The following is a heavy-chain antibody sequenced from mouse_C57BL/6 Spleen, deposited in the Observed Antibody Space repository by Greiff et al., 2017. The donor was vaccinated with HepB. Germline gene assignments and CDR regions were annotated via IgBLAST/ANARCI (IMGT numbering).Heavy chain of an antibody. V-gene: IGHV2-2*01. D-gene: IGHD1-1*02. CDR2: IWSGGST. CDR1: GFSLTSYG. CDR3: ARENYGDY. J-gene: IGHJ2*01. Sequence: QVQLKESGPGLVQPSQSLSITCTVSGFSLTSYGVHWVRQSPGKGLEWLGVIWSGGSTDNNAAFIYRLSISKDNSKSQVFFKMNSLQADDTAIYDCARENYGDYWGQGTTLTVSS.